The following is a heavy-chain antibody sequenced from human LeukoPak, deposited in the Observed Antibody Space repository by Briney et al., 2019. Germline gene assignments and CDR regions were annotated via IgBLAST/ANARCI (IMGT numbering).Heavy chain of an antibody. CDR2: ISSSSSYI. D-gene: IGHD2-2*02. J-gene: IGHJ3*02. CDR3: ARVGCSSTSCYIEMGAFDI. V-gene: IGHV3-21*01. Sequence: SGGSLRLSCAASGLTFSSYSMNWVRQAPGKGLEWVSSISSSSSYIYYADSVKGRFTISRDNAKNSLYLQMNSLRAEDTAVYYCARVGCSSTSCYIEMGAFDIWGQGTMVTVSS. CDR1: GLTFSSYS.